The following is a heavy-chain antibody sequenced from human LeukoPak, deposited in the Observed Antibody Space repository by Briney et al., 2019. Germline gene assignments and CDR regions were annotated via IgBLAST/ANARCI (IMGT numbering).Heavy chain of an antibody. V-gene: IGHV4-39*07. D-gene: IGHD6-13*01. J-gene: IGHJ4*02. CDR2: IYYSGNT. CDR1: GDSITSGSYY. Sequence: SETLSLTCTVSGDSITSGSYYWGWIRQPPGRGLEWIGSIYYSGNTYYNPSLKSRVTISVDTSNNEFSLRLTSVTAADTAVYYCARIYIAAAVYFDYWGQGTLVTVSS. CDR3: ARIYIAAAVYFDY.